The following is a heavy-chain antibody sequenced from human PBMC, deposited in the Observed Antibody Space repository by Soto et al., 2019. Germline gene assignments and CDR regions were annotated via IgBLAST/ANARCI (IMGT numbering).Heavy chain of an antibody. J-gene: IGHJ5*02. D-gene: IGHD4-17*01. V-gene: IGHV4-59*08. CDR3: ARHDYGGNSGDNWFDP. CDR2: IYYSGST. Sequence: PSETLSLTCTVSGGSISSYYWSWIRQPPGKGLEWIGYIYYSGSTNYNPSLKSRVTISVDTSKNQFSLKLSSVTAADTAVYYCARHDYGGNSGDNWFDPWGQGTLVTVSS. CDR1: GGSISSYY.